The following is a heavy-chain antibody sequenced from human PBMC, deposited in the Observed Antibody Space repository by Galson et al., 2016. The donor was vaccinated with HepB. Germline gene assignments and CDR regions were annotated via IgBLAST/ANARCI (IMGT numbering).Heavy chain of an antibody. CDR1: GFTFHIYG. D-gene: IGHD4/OR15-4a*01. Sequence: SLRLSCAASGFTFHIYGMSWVRQAPGKGLEWVSSISGSAVYTNYADSVKGRFTISRDNSETTLHLQMDSLRAEDTAVYYCAKNRYDYGPLEDWGQGTLVTVSS. V-gene: IGHV3-23*01. J-gene: IGHJ4*02. CDR2: ISGSAVYT. CDR3: AKNRYDYGPLED.